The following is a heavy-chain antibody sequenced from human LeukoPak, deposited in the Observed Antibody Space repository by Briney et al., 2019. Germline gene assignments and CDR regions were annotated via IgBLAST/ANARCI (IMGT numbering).Heavy chain of an antibody. CDR1: GYTFTNYG. V-gene: IGHV1-18*01. Sequence: ASVKVSCKASGYTFTNYGISWVRQAPGQGLEWMGWISGYNGNTNYAQKLQGRVTMTTDTSTSTAYMELSSLRSEDTAVYYCASTWGTTTVVTSLFDYWGQGTLVTVSS. D-gene: IGHD4-23*01. CDR3: ASTWGTTTVVTSLFDY. J-gene: IGHJ4*02. CDR2: ISGYNGNT.